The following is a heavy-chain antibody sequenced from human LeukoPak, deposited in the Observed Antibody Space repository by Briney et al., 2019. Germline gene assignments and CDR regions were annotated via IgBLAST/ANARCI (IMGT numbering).Heavy chain of an antibody. Sequence: GGSLRLSYAASGFTFSSYAMSWVRQAPGKGLEWVSAISGSGGSTYYADSVKGRFTISRDNSKNTLYLQMNSLRAEDTAVYYCAKDYNSGPSPPFDYWGQGTLVTVSS. CDR1: GFTFSSYA. CDR3: AKDYNSGPSPPFDY. V-gene: IGHV3-23*01. J-gene: IGHJ4*02. CDR2: ISGSGGST. D-gene: IGHD6-19*01.